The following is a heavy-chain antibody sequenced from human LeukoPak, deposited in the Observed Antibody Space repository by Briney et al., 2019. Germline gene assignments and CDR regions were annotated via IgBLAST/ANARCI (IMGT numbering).Heavy chain of an antibody. D-gene: IGHD2-2*01. CDR1: GGSFSGFY. Sequence: SETLSLTCAVYGGSFSGFYWSWIRQPPGKGLEWIGEINHIGSTNYNPSLKSRVTMSLDTSKNQFSLNLSSVTAADTAVYYCARKRRVVTALIRGKGTPPNRFDPWGQGTLVTVSS. V-gene: IGHV4-34*01. CDR2: INHIGST. J-gene: IGHJ5*02. CDR3: ARKRRVVTALIRGKGTPPNRFDP.